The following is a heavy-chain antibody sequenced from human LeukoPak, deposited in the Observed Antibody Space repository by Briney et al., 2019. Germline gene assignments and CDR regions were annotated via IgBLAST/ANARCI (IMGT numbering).Heavy chain of an antibody. CDR1: GYTFTNYG. CDR3: ARHYCSGGSCYLNWFDP. V-gene: IGHV1-18*01. D-gene: IGHD2-15*01. Sequence: ASVKASCKASGYTFTNYGISWVRQAPGQGPEWMGWISGYNGNTNYAQKFQGRITMTTDTSTSTGYMELRSLRSDDTAVYYCARHYCSGGSCYLNWFDPWGQGTLVTVSS. CDR2: ISGYNGNT. J-gene: IGHJ5*02.